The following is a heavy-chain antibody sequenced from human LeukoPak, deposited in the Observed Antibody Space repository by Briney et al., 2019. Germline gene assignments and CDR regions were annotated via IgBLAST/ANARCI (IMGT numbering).Heavy chain of an antibody. CDR3: ARDPYSGSYGADYYYYMDV. Sequence: GGSLRLSCAASGFTFSSYNMNWVRQTPGQVLEWVSSITSGSSHIYYADSVKGRFTISRDNAKSSLYLQMNSLRAEDTAVYYCARDPYSGSYGADYYYYMDVWGKGTTVTISS. D-gene: IGHD1-26*01. CDR2: ITSGSSHI. CDR1: GFTFSSYN. J-gene: IGHJ6*03. V-gene: IGHV3-21*01.